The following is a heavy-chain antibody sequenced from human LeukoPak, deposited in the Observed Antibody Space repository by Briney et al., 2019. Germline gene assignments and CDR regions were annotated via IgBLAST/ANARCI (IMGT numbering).Heavy chain of an antibody. CDR3: ARGYYDILTGYYRVHNWFDP. V-gene: IGHV4-4*07. Sequence: SETLPLTCTVSGGSISSYYWSWIRQPAGKGLEWIGRIYTSGSTNYNPSLKSRVTMSVDTSKNQFSLKLSSVTAADTAVYYCARGYYDILTGYYRVHNWFDPWGQGTLVTVSS. CDR1: GGSISSYY. J-gene: IGHJ5*02. D-gene: IGHD3-9*01. CDR2: IYTSGST.